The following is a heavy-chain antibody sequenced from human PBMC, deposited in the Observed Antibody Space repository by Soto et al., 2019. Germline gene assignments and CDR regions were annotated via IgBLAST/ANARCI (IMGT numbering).Heavy chain of an antibody. CDR3: ARDASYYSIWSDYYPSRNGMAV. Sequence: QVQVVESGGGVVQPGRSLRLSCAASGFTFSSFGMHWVRQAPGKGLEWVPLIWYDGSKKSYGDSVKGRFTISRDNSWNHVDLQFIVLRADTTSVYYCARDASYYSIWSDYYPSRNGMAVWGQAAKVTVYS. CDR1: GFTFSSFG. D-gene: IGHD3-3*01. J-gene: IGHJ6*01. V-gene: IGHV3-33*01. CDR2: IWYDGSKK.